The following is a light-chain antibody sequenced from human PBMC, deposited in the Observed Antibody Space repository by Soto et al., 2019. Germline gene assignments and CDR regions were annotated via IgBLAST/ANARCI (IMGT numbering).Light chain of an antibody. CDR3: QQYDTLPLT. CDR1: QDISNY. CDR2: DAS. Sequence: DIQMTQSPSSLSASVGDRVTITCQASQDISNYLNWYQQKPGKAPKLLIYDASNLETGVPSRFSGSGSGTDFTITISSLHPEDIAAYYCQQYDTLPLTFGGGTKVEIK. V-gene: IGKV1-33*01. J-gene: IGKJ4*01.